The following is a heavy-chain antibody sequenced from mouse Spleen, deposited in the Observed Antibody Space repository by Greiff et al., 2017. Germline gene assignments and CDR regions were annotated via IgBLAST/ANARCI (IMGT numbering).Heavy chain of an antibody. D-gene: IGHD2-3*01. CDR3: ARCYDGYLYYAMDY. CDR2: IYPGSGST. CDR1: GYTFTSYW. Sequence: VQLQQPGAELVKPGASVKMSCKASGYTFTSYWITWVKQRPGQGLEWIGDIYPGSGSTNYNEKFKSKATLTVDTSSSTAYMQLSSLTSEDSAVYYCARCYDGYLYYAMDYWGQGTSVTVSS. J-gene: IGHJ4*01. V-gene: IGHV1-55*01.